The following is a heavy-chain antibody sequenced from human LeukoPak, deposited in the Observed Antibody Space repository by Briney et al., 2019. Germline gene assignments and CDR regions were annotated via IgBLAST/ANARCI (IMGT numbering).Heavy chain of an antibody. J-gene: IGHJ4*02. CDR1: GGSFSGYY. Sequence: KPSETLSLTCAVYGGSFSGYYWSWIRQPPGKGLEWIGEINHSGSTNYNPSLKSRVTISVDTSKNQFSLKLSSVTAADTAVYYWARGAPPTYSDSRGYLDYWGQGTQVTVSS. CDR2: INHSGST. CDR3: ARGAPPTYSDSRGYLDY. V-gene: IGHV4-34*01. D-gene: IGHD3-22*01.